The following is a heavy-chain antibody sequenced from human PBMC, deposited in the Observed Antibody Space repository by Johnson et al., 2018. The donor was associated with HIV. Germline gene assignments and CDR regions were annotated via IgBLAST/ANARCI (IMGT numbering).Heavy chain of an antibody. CDR1: GFTVSSNY. Sequence: VHLVESGGGLVQPGGSLRLSCAASGFTVSSNYMSWVRQAPGKGLEWVSVIYSGGSTYYADSVTGRFTISRDKSKNTLYLQTNSLRVEDTAGYYCARAGPWASSPLPFDFWGQGTMVTVSS. CDR3: ARAGPWASSPLPFDF. D-gene: IGHD2-15*01. CDR2: IYSGGST. V-gene: IGHV3-66*01. J-gene: IGHJ3*01.